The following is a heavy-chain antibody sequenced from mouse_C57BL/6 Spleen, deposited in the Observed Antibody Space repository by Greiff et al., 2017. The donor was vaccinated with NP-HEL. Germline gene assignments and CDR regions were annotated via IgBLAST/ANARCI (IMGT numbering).Heavy chain of an antibody. D-gene: IGHD1-1*01. Sequence: QVHVKQPGAELVMPGASVKLSCKASGYTFTSYWMHWVKQRPGQGLEWIGEIDPSDSYTNYNQKFKGKSTLTVDKSSSTAYMQLSSLTSEYSAVYYCARVSPYYGSSPFDYWGQGTTLTVSS. V-gene: IGHV1-69*01. J-gene: IGHJ2*01. CDR2: IDPSDSYT. CDR3: ARVSPYYGSSPFDY. CDR1: GYTFTSYW.